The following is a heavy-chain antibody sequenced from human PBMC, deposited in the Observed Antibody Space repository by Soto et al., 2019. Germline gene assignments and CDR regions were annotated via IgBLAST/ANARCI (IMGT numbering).Heavy chain of an antibody. J-gene: IGHJ3*02. D-gene: IGHD5-12*01. CDR1: GGSFSGYY. CDR3: VVGYNSNDAFDI. CDR2: INHSGST. Sequence: ETLSLTCAVYGGSFSGYYWSWIRQPPGKGLEWIGEINHSGSTNYNPSLKSRVTISVDTSKNQFSLKLSSVTAADTAVYYCVVGYNSNDAFDICGQGTMVTVSS. V-gene: IGHV4-34*01.